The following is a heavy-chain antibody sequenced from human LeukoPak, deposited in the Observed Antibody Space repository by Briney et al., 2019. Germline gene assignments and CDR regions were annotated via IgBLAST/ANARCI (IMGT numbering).Heavy chain of an antibody. CDR1: GGSFSGYY. D-gene: IGHD4-17*01. Sequence: SETLSLTCAVYGGSFSGYYWSWIRQPPGKGLEWIGEINHSGSTNYNLSLKSRVTISVDTSKNQFSLKLSSVTAADTAVYYCARGLRPTGPAYRDVWGKGTTVTVSS. CDR2: INHSGST. CDR3: ARGLRPTGPAYRDV. J-gene: IGHJ6*04. V-gene: IGHV4-34*01.